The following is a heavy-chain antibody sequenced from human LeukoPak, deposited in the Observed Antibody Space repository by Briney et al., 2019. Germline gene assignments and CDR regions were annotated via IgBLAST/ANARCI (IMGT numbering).Heavy chain of an antibody. CDR3: ARLQAARSSNDAFDI. V-gene: IGHV3-21*01. CDR2: ISGSSSYI. Sequence: GGSLRLSCAASGFTFSSYDMNWVRQAPGKGLEWVSSISGSSSYIYYADSVKGRFTISRDNAKNSLSLQMNSLRAEDTAVYSCARLQAARSSNDAFDIWGHGTMVTVSS. CDR1: GFTFSSYD. J-gene: IGHJ3*02. D-gene: IGHD6-6*01.